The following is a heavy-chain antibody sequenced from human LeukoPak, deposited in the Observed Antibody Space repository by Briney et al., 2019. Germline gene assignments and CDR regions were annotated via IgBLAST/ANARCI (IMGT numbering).Heavy chain of an antibody. D-gene: IGHD6-19*01. CDR3: ARGSGYSSGWYSYYYYYYMDV. J-gene: IGHJ6*03. CDR2: IFYSGST. V-gene: IGHV4-39*07. Sequence: RPSETLSLTCTVSGGSISSSSYYWGWIRQPPGKGLEWIGNIFYSGSTYYSPSLKSRVTISLDTSRNQFSLKLNSVTAADTAVYYCARGSGYSSGWYSYYYYYYMDVWGKGTTVTVSS. CDR1: GGSISSSSYY.